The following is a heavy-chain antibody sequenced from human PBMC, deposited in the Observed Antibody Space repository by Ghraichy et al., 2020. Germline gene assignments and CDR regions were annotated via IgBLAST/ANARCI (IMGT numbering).Heavy chain of an antibody. J-gene: IGHJ5*02. CDR2: IYYSGST. CDR1: GGSISSYY. D-gene: IGHD6-19*01. CDR3: ARTTGGWYPNHYWFDP. Sequence: SETLSLTCTVSGGSISSYYWSWIRQPPGKGLEWIGYIYYSGSTNYNPSLKSRVTISVDTSKNQFSLKLSAVTAADTAVYYCARTTGGWYPNHYWFDPWGQGTLVTVSS. V-gene: IGHV4-59*08.